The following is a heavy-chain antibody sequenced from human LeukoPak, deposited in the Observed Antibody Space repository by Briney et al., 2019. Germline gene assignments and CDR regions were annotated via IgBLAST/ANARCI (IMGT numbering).Heavy chain of an antibody. CDR1: GGSFSGYY. Sequence: SETLSPTCAVYGGSFSGYYWSWIRQPPGKGLEWIGEINHSGSTNYNPSLKSRVTISVDTSKNQFSLKLSSVTAADTAVYYCASGKSKDIVVVPAAIWFDPWGQGTLVTVSS. CDR3: ASGKSKDIVVVPAAIWFDP. CDR2: INHSGST. D-gene: IGHD2-2*01. V-gene: IGHV4-34*01. J-gene: IGHJ5*02.